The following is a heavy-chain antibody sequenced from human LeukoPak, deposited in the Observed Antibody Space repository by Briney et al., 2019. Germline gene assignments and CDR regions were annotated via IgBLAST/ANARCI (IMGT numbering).Heavy chain of an antibody. J-gene: IGHJ6*02. CDR2: ISSSSSTI. CDR1: GFTFSSYS. D-gene: IGHD6-19*01. CDR3: AREGYIPVGGREGRGYYYGMDV. Sequence: GGSLRLSCAASGFTFSSYSMNWVRQAPGKGLEWVSYISSSSSTIYYADSVKGRITISRDNAKNSLYLQMNSLRAEDTAVYYCAREGYIPVGGREGRGYYYGMDVWGQGTTVTVSS. V-gene: IGHV3-48*04.